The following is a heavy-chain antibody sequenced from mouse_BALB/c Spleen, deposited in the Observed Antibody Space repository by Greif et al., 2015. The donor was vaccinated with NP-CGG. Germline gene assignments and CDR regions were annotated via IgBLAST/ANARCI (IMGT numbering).Heavy chain of an antibody. CDR2: ISSGGSYT. V-gene: IGHV5-6*01. CDR3: ARHVVGLGPGAY. Sequence: EVKLMESGGDLVKPGGSLKLSCAASGFTFSSYGMSWVRQTPDKRLEWVATISSGGSYTYYPDSVKGRFTISRDNAKNTLYLQMSSLKSEDTAMYYYARHVVGLGPGAYWGQGTLVTVSA. CDR1: GFTFSSYG. J-gene: IGHJ3*01. D-gene: IGHD4-1*01.